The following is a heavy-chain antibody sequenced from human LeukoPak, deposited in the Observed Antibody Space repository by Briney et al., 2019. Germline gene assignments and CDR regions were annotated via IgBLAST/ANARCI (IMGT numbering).Heavy chain of an antibody. CDR1: GFTFSGYG. Sequence: PGGSLRLSCADSGFTFSGYGMHWVRQAPGKGLEWVAVISYDGSNKYYADSVKGRFTISRDNSKNTLYLQMNSLKAEDTAVYYCAKDRGYTSSCFYGMDVGGQGTTVPVSS. CDR2: ISYDGSNK. CDR3: AKDRGYTSSCFYGMDV. J-gene: IGHJ6*02. V-gene: IGHV3-30*18. D-gene: IGHD6-13*01.